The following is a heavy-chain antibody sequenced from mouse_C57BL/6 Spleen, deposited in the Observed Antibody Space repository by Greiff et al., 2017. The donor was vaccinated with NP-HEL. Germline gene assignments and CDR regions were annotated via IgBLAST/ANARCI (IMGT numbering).Heavy chain of an antibody. CDR2: IYPGIGST. CDR1: GYTFTRYW. D-gene: IGHD4-1*01. Sequence: QVQLQQPGAELVKPGASLKMSCKASGYTFTRYWITWVKQRPGPGLEWIGDIYPGIGSTNYNEKFKGKATLTVDTPSSTAYMQRSSLTSEDSAVYYCASLANWDSYYDYWGQGTTLTGSS. V-gene: IGHV1-55*01. CDR3: ASLANWDSYYDY. J-gene: IGHJ2*01.